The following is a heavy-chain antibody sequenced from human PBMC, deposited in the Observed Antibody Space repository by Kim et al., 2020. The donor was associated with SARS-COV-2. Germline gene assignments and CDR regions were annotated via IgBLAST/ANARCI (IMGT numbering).Heavy chain of an antibody. V-gene: IGHV3-30-3*01. CDR1: GFTFSSYA. Sequence: GGSLRLSCAASGFTFSSYAMHWVRQAPGKGLEWVALISYDGTNKYYADSVKGRFTISRDNSKNTLYLQMNSRRAEDTAIYYCARDRDYYDSSGALLYWGQGALFTVSS. CDR3: ARDRDYYDSSGALLY. J-gene: IGHJ4*02. D-gene: IGHD3-22*01. CDR2: ISYDGTNK.